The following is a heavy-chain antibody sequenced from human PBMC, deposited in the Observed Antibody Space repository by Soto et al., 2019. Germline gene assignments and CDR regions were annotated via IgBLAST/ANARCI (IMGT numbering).Heavy chain of an antibody. D-gene: IGHD3-10*01. CDR2: ISYDGSNR. CDR1: GFIFSSYG. V-gene: IGHV3-30*18. J-gene: IGHJ4*02. CDR3: AKGSLLFGELDRGEYFDS. Sequence: QVQLVESGGGVVQPGRSLRLSCAASGFIFSSYGIHWVRQAPGKGLEWVAVISYDGSNRYFADSAKGRFTISRDNSKNTVHLEMNSLRAEDTAVYFCAKGSLLFGELDRGEYFDSWGQGTLVTVSS.